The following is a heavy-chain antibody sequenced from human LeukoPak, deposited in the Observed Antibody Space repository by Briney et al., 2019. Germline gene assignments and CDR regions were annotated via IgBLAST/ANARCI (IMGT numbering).Heavy chain of an antibody. CDR1: GFTFSNYD. D-gene: IGHD5-18*01. Sequence: GGSLRLSCAASGFTFSNYDMSWVRQAPGKGLEWVSTISGSGGSTYYADSVKGRFTISRDNSRDTLYLQMNSLRAADTAVYSCAKAIGYSHGSYYYMDVWGKGTTVTVSS. V-gene: IGHV3-23*01. J-gene: IGHJ6*03. CDR3: AKAIGYSHGSYYYMDV. CDR2: ISGSGGST.